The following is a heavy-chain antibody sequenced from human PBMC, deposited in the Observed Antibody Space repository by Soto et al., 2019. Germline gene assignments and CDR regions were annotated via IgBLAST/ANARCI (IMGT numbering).Heavy chain of an antibody. D-gene: IGHD6-13*01. CDR3: AREGGQWQQLITFDS. J-gene: IGHJ4*02. Sequence: QVQLVESGGGVVQPGRSLRLSCAASGFTFSSYGMHWVRQAPGKGLEWVAVIWYDGSNKYYADSVKGRFTISRDNSRNTLYLQRNGLRAEDTAVYYCAREGGQWQQLITFDSWGQGTLVTVSS. V-gene: IGHV3-33*01. CDR2: IWYDGSNK. CDR1: GFTFSSYG.